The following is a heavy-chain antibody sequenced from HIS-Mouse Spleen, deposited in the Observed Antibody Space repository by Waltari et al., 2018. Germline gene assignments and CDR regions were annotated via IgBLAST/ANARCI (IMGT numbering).Heavy chain of an antibody. CDR1: GFTFRSYA. CDR2: ISGSGGST. V-gene: IGHV3-23*01. D-gene: IGHD4-17*01. Sequence: EVQLLESGGGLVQPGGSLRLSCAASGFTFRSYAMSWVRQARGKGVGWVSAISGSGGSTYYADSVKGRFTISSDNSKNTLYLQMNSLRAEDTAVYYCAKTLVRSRDFDYWGQGTLVTVSS. CDR3: AKTLVRSRDFDY. J-gene: IGHJ4*02.